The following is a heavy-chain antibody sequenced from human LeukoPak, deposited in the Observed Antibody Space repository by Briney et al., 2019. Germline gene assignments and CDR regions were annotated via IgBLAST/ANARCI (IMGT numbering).Heavy chain of an antibody. Sequence: GGSLRLSCAASGFTFSRYGMHWVRQTPGKGLEWVAVISYDASNKNYADSVKGRFTISRDNSKNTLYLQMNSLRAEDTAVYYCAKSHGYSYGFDYWGQGTLVTVSS. CDR2: ISYDASNK. D-gene: IGHD5-18*01. CDR3: AKSHGYSYGFDY. CDR1: GFTFSRYG. J-gene: IGHJ4*02. V-gene: IGHV3-30*18.